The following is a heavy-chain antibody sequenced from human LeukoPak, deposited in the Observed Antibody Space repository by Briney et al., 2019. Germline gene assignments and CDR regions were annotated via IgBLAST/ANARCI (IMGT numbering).Heavy chain of an antibody. CDR2: IGGSGSHI. D-gene: IGHD6-13*01. J-gene: IGHJ5*02. CDR3: ARDHRQQLGNWFDP. Sequence: GGSLRLSCAAPGFTFSDSYMSWIRQAPGKGLEWIAFIGGSGSHIYYADSVKGRFTISRDNAKNSLYLQMTTLRAEDTAVYYCARDHRQQLGNWFDPWGQGTLVTVSS. CDR1: GFTFSDSY. V-gene: IGHV3-11*04.